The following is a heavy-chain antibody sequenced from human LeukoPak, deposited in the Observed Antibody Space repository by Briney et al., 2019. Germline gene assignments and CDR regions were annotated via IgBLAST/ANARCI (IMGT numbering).Heavy chain of an antibody. CDR3: ARGHYDFWSGHLAIDY. CDR2: ISAYNGNT. D-gene: IGHD3-3*01. CDR1: GYTFTSYG. V-gene: IGHV1-18*01. Sequence: GASVKVSCKASGYTFTSYGISWVRQAPGQGLEWMGWISAYNGNTNYAQKLQGRVTVTTGTSTSTAYMELRSLRSDDTAVYYCARGHYDFWSGHLAIDYWGQGTLVTVSS. J-gene: IGHJ4*02.